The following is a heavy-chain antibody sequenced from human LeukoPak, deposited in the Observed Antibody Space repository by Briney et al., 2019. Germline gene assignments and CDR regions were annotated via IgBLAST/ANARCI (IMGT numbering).Heavy chain of an antibody. Sequence: SETLSLTCTVSGGSISSSSYYWGWIRQPPGKGLEWIGSIYYSGSTYYNPSLKSRVTISVDTSKNQFSLKLSSVTAADTAVYYCASFVGEYSGYDQPYFDYWGQGTLVTVSS. CDR1: GGSISSSSYY. J-gene: IGHJ4*02. V-gene: IGHV4-39*07. CDR3: ASFVGEYSGYDQPYFDY. CDR2: IYYSGST. D-gene: IGHD5-12*01.